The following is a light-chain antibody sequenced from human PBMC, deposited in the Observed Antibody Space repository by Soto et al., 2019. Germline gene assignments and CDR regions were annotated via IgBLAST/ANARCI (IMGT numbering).Light chain of an antibody. V-gene: IGLV2-8*01. CDR2: AVT. CDR1: RSDVGNYNY. CDR3: SSYAGWINWV. J-gene: IGLJ3*02. Sequence: QSVLTQPPSASGSPGQSVTIPCTGTRSDVGNYNYVSWYQQYPGKAPKLIIYAVTERPSGVPDRFSGSKSGNTASLTVSGLQTEDEADYYCSSYAGWINWVFGGGTKLTVL.